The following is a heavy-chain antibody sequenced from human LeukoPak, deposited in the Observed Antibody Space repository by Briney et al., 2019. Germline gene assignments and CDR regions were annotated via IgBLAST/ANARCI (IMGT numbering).Heavy chain of an antibody. CDR2: IYYSGST. Sequence: PSETLSLTCTVSGGSISSSSYYWGWIRQPPGKGLEWIGSIYYSGSTYYNPSLKSRVTISVDTSKSQFSLKLSSVTAADTAVYYCAREGGYSSSSVAYFDYWGQGTLVTVSS. CDR3: AREGGYSSSSVAYFDY. D-gene: IGHD6-6*01. J-gene: IGHJ4*02. V-gene: IGHV4-39*02. CDR1: GGSISSSSYY.